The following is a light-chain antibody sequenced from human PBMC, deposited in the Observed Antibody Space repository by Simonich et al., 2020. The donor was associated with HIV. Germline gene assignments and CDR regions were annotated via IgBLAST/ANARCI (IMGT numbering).Light chain of an antibody. Sequence: DIVMTQYPDSLAVSLGERATINCKSSQSVLYSSKNKNYLAWYQQKPGQPPKLRIDWASTRESGVPDRFSASGSGTDFTLTISSLQAEDVAIYYCQQYYSTPPTFGQGTKVEIK. V-gene: IGKV4-1*01. CDR2: WAS. CDR1: QSVLYSSKNKNY. CDR3: QQYYSTPPT. J-gene: IGKJ1*01.